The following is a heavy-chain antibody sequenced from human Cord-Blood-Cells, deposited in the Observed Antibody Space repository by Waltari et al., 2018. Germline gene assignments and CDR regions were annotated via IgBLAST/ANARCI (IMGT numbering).Heavy chain of an antibody. CDR3: ARGSRRYDSSGYYPYYFDY. CDR2: IIPIFGTA. Sequence: QVQLVQSGAEVKKPGSSVKVSCKASGGTFSSYAISWVRQAPGQGLEWMGGIIPIFGTANYAQKFQGRVTIIADESTSTAYMELSSLRSEDTAVYYCARGSRRYDSSGYYPYYFDYWGQGTLVTVSS. CDR1: GGTFSSYA. D-gene: IGHD3-22*01. J-gene: IGHJ4*02. V-gene: IGHV1-69*01.